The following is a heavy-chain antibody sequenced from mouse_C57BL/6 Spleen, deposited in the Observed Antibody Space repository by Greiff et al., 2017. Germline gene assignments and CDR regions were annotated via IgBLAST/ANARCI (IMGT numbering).Heavy chain of an antibody. Sequence: VMLVESGGGLVKPGGSLKLSCAASGFTFSSYAMSWVRQTPEKRLEWVATISDGGSYTYYPDNVKGRFTISRDNAKNNLYLQMSHLKSEDTAMYYCARDSDYYGTPWFAYWGQGTLVTVSA. CDR1: GFTFSSYA. J-gene: IGHJ3*01. CDR2: ISDGGSYT. CDR3: ARDSDYYGTPWFAY. V-gene: IGHV5-4*01. D-gene: IGHD1-1*01.